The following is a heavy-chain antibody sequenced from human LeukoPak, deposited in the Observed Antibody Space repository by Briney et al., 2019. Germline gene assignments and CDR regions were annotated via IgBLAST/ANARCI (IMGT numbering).Heavy chain of an antibody. V-gene: IGHV1-69*04. Sequence: ASVKVSCKASGGTFSSYAISWVRQAPGQGLEWMGRIIPILGIANYAQKFQGRVTITADESTSTAYMELSSLRSEDTAVYYCAAGDGIYCSSTSCTVPYYYYMDVWGKGTTVTVSS. J-gene: IGHJ6*03. D-gene: IGHD2-2*01. CDR1: GGTFSSYA. CDR3: AAGDGIYCSSTSCTVPYYYYMDV. CDR2: IIPILGIA.